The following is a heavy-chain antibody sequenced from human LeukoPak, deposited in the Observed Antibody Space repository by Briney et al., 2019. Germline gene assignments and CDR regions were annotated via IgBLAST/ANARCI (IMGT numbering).Heavy chain of an antibody. V-gene: IGHV3-11*01. Sequence: GGSLRLSCAASGFTFTDYYMTWIRQAPGKGLEWLSYISAGGVITYYADSVKGRFTISRDNAKDSLYLQMNSLRAEDTAVYYCARVFYYGSGRFREGEYNWFDPWGQGTLVTVSS. CDR2: ISAGGVIT. CDR3: ARVFYYGSGRFREGEYNWFDP. D-gene: IGHD3-10*01. CDR1: GFTFTDYY. J-gene: IGHJ5*02.